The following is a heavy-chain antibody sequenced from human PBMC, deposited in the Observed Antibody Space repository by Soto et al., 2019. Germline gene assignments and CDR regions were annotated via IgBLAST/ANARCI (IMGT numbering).Heavy chain of an antibody. CDR2: IWYEGHKE. CDR1: GFIFSNYG. V-gene: IGHV3-33*01. D-gene: IGHD3-3*02. Sequence: QVQLVESGGGVVQPEKSLRLSCAASGFIFSNYGMHWVRQAPGKGLEWVAVIWYEGHKEYYADSVKGRFIISRDNSRNTVYLQMNSLSAEDTVVYYCARERAVDYYHWFYPWGQGTLVTFCS. J-gene: IGHJ5*02. CDR3: ARERAVDYYHWFYP.